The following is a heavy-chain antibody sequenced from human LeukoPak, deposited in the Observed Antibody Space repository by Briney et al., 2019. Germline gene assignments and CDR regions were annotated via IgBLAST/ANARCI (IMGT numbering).Heavy chain of an antibody. CDR1: GYTFTSYG. J-gene: IGHJ4*02. V-gene: IGHV1-18*01. CDR2: ISAYNGNT. D-gene: IGHD3-22*01. Sequence: ASVKVSCKASGYTFTSYGISWVRQAPGQGLEWMGWISAYNGNTNYAQKLQGRVTMTTDTSTSTAYMELRSLRSDDTAVYYCARGRRVRDYYDSSGYYQVDYWGQGTLVTVSS. CDR3: ARGRRVRDYYDSSGYYQVDY.